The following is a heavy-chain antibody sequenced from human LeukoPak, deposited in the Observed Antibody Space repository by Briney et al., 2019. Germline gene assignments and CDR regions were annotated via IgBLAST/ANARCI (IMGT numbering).Heavy chain of an antibody. CDR2: INQDGSEK. CDR3: ARARYSSAWYFDY. J-gene: IGHJ4*02. V-gene: IGHV3-7*01. Sequence: GGSLRLSCAASGFTFSSYWMSWVRQAPGKGLEWVANINQDGSEKYYVGSVKGRFTISRDNAKNSLYLQMNSLRAEDTAVYHCARARYSSAWYFDYWGQGSLVTVSS. CDR1: GFTFSSYW. D-gene: IGHD6-19*01.